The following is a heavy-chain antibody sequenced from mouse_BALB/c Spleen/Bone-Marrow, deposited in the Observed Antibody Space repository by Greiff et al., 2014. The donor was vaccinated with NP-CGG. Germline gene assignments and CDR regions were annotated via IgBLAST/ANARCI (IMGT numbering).Heavy chain of an antibody. Sequence: VQLQESGAELVRPGASVKLSCKASGYSFTSYWMNWVKQRPGQGLEWIGMIHPSGSETRLNQNFKDKATLTVDESSSTAYMQLSSPTSEDSAVYYCARSRGEGYWGQGTLVTVSA. J-gene: IGHJ3*01. CDR2: IHPSGSET. CDR3: ARSRGEGY. V-gene: IGHV1-74*04. CDR1: GYSFTSYW.